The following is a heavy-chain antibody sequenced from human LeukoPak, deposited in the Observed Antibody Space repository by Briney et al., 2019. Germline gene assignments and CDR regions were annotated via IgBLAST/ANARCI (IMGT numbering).Heavy chain of an antibody. D-gene: IGHD3-10*01. CDR3: ARGSSSGSKDFDY. J-gene: IGHJ4*02. Sequence: GGSLRLSCAVSAFPFTNAWMSWVRQAPGKGLEWVSSISSSGSYIYYADSVKGRFTISRDNAKNSLYLQMNSLRAEDTAVYYCARGSSSGSKDFDYWGQGTLVTVSS. V-gene: IGHV3-21*01. CDR1: AFPFTNAW. CDR2: ISSSGSYI.